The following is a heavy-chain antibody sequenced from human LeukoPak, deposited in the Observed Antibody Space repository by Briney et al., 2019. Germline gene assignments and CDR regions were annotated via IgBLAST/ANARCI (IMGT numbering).Heavy chain of an antibody. Sequence: PGGSLRLSCAVSGFTVRSHFMAWVRQAPGKGREWVSVLDTGGATHYADSVKGRFTISRDNTWNTLFLQMNSLRDEDTAVYYCAREFRDAFDVWGQGTRVTVSS. CDR2: LDTGGAT. CDR1: GFTVRSHF. V-gene: IGHV3-53*01. J-gene: IGHJ3*01. CDR3: AREFRDAFDV. D-gene: IGHD3-10*01.